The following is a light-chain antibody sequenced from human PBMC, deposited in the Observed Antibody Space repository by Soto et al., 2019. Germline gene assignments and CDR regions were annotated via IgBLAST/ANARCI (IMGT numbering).Light chain of an antibody. V-gene: IGKV3-15*01. CDR2: DAS. J-gene: IGKJ3*01. CDR1: QSVRSN. CDR3: QQSYNIPFT. Sequence: EKVMTQSPATLSVSPGERATLSCRASQSVRSNLAWYQQKPGQPPRLLIYDASTRATGIPSRFSGSGSGTEFTLTISSLQPEDFASYFCQQSYNIPFTFGPGTRVDI.